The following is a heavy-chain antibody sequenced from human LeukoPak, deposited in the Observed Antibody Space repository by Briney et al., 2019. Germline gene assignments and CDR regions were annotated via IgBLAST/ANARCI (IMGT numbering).Heavy chain of an antibody. CDR2: VSPDGNLA. V-gene: IGHV3-74*01. Sequence: PGGSLRLSCAGSGFTLSSSWMHWVGQAPGKGPVWVAHVSPDGNLANYADSVKGRFIISRDNAKNTLFLQMNSLRAEDTAVYYCARDLSFSPDHWGQGTLVTVSS. CDR1: GFTLSSSW. CDR3: ARDLSFSPDH. J-gene: IGHJ4*02.